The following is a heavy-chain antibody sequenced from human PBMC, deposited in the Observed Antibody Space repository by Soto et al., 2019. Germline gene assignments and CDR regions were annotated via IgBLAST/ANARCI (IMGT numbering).Heavy chain of an antibody. CDR1: GFTFSSYA. CDR3: ARGGVHYYDSSGHYLPLDY. CDR2: ISSSSGSI. V-gene: IGHV3-23*01. Sequence: GGSLRLSCAASGFTFSSYAMSWVRQAPGKGLEWVSAISSSSGSIYYADSVKGRFTISRDNAKNTLYLQMNSLRVEDTAVYYCARGGVHYYDSSGHYLPLDYWGQGTLVTVSS. J-gene: IGHJ4*02. D-gene: IGHD3-22*01.